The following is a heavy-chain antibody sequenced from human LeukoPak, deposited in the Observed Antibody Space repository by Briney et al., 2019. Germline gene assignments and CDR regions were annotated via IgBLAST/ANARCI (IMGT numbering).Heavy chain of an antibody. D-gene: IGHD3-10*01. J-gene: IGHJ3*02. CDR1: GYTFTGYY. Sequence: ASVKVSCKASGYTFTGYYMHWVRPAPEQGREWRGWINPNRGGTNYAQKLQGRGTMTRDTPISTAYMELSRLRSEATAVYYCQTGSSVPHDAFDIWGQGTMVTVSS. V-gene: IGHV1-2*02. CDR3: QTGSSVPHDAFDI. CDR2: INPNRGGT.